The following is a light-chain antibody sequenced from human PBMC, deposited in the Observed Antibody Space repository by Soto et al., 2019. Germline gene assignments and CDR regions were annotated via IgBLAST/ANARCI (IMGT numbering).Light chain of an antibody. CDR1: QSVSSSY. Sequence: ELVLTQSPGTLSLSPGESATLSCRDSQSVSSSYLAWYQQKPGQAPRLLIYGAYSRATGIPDRFSGSGSGTDFTLTISRLEPEDFAVYYCQQHGSSPPKTCGQGTKVDIK. CDR2: GAY. CDR3: QQHGSSPPKT. J-gene: IGKJ1*01. V-gene: IGKV3-20*01.